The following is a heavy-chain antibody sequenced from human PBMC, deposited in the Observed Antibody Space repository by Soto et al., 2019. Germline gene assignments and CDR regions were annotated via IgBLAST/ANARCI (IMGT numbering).Heavy chain of an antibody. V-gene: IGHV3-23*01. CDR1: GFTFSSYA. J-gene: IGHJ4*02. Sequence: EVQLLESGGGLVQPGGSLRLSCAASGFTFSSYAMNWVRQGQGKGLEWVSVISGSGGSTSYADSVKGRFTISRDNSKNTLYLQMSSLRTEDTAVYYCAKGYSSGWYYFDYWGQGTLVTVSS. CDR2: ISGSGGST. D-gene: IGHD6-13*01. CDR3: AKGYSSGWYYFDY.